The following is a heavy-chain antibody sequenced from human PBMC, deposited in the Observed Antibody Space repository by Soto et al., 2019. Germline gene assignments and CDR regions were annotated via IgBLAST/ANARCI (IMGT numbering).Heavy chain of an antibody. Sequence: PSQTLSLTCAISGGSVSSNSAAWNWIRQSPSRGLEWLGRTYYRSKWYNDYAVSVKSRITINPDTSKNQFSLQLNSVTPEDTAVYYCARVLGHSSSSVIWLSPYYYYYGMDVWGQGTTVTVSS. CDR2: TYYRSKWYN. J-gene: IGHJ6*02. V-gene: IGHV6-1*01. CDR1: GGSVSSNSAA. CDR3: ARVLGHSSSSVIWLSPYYYYYGMDV. D-gene: IGHD6-6*01.